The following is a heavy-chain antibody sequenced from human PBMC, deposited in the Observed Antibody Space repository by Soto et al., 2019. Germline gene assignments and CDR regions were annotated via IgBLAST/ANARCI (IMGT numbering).Heavy chain of an antibody. J-gene: IGHJ4*02. CDR2: ISTTGTFT. CDR3: ARELQVYGSDTYYINPRDY. Sequence: QVQLVESGGGLVKPGGSLRLSCAASGFKFSDYDMTWFRQTPRKGLEWISYISTTGTFTKYADSVKVRFTVSRDNTKNSTFLQMNSLRVDDTAVYYRARELQVYGSDTYYINPRDYWGQGTLVAVSS. CDR1: GFKFSDYD. V-gene: IGHV3-11*05. D-gene: IGHD3-10*01.